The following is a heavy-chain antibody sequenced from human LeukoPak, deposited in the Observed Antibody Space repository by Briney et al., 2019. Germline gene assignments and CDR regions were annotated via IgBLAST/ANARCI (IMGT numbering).Heavy chain of an antibody. Sequence: GGSRRPSFSAPGFTFSNYWISWVRQAPGKGLVWVSRINSDGSGRHYADSGKGRLTISRDNAKNTVHLEMTSLRAEDTAVFYCARGGPDSSDYSSLFDYWGRGILVTVSS. CDR2: INSDGSGR. CDR1: GFTFSNYW. J-gene: IGHJ4*02. CDR3: ARGGPDSSDYSSLFDY. V-gene: IGHV3-74*01. D-gene: IGHD3-22*01.